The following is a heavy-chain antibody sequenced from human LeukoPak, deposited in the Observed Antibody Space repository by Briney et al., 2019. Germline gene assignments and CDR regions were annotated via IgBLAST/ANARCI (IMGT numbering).Heavy chain of an antibody. Sequence: GGSLRLSCAASGFTFSSYAMSWVRQAPGKGLEWVSVIYSGGSTYYADSVKGRFTISRDNSKNTLYLQMNSLRPEDTAVYYCARGGSGGTFDYWGQGTLVTVSS. V-gene: IGHV3-23*03. CDR3: ARGGSGGTFDY. CDR2: IYSGGST. J-gene: IGHJ4*02. CDR1: GFTFSSYA. D-gene: IGHD1-1*01.